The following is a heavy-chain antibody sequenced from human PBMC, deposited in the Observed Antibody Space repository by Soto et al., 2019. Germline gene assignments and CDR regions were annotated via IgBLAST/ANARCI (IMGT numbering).Heavy chain of an antibody. Sequence: QVQLQESGPGLVKPSQTLSLTCTVSGGSISSGDYYWSWIRQPPGKGLEWIGYIYYSGSTYYNPTLKSRVTISVDTSKNQFSLKLSSVTAADTAVYYCARLRPVKLERREGPPLDWGQGTLVTVSS. V-gene: IGHV4-30-4*01. J-gene: IGHJ4*02. CDR2: IYYSGST. D-gene: IGHD1-1*01. CDR3: ARLRPVKLERREGPPLD. CDR1: GGSISSGDYY.